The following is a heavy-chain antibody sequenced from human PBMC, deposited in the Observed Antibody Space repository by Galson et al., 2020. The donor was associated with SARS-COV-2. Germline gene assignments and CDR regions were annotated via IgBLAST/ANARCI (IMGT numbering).Heavy chain of an antibody. Sequence: SCAASGFTFINAWMNWVRQAPGKGLAWVGRIQSKTDGGTADYAAPVKGRFTISRHDSTNTAYLQMISLTTEDTAVYYCATDQPTATLGAFDIWGQGTMVTVSS. D-gene: IGHD4-17*01. CDR2: IQSKTDGGTA. CDR1: GFTFINAW. J-gene: IGHJ3*02. CDR3: ATDQPTATLGAFDI. V-gene: IGHV3-15*07.